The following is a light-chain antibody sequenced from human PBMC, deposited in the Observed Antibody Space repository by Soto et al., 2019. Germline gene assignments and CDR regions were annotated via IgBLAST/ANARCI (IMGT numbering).Light chain of an antibody. V-gene: IGLV4-69*01. J-gene: IGLJ2*01. CDR2: LNSDGSH. Sequence: QSVLTQSPSASASLGASVKLTCTLSSGHSSYAIAWHQQQPEKGPRYLMRLNSDGSHSKGDGIPDRFSGSSSGAERYLTISSLQSEDEADYYCQTWGTGLYVVFGGGTKLTV. CDR1: SGHSSYA. CDR3: QTWGTGLYVV.